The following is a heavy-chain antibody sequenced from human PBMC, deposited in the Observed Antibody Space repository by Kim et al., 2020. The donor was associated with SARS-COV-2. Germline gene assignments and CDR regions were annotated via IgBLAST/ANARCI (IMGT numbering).Heavy chain of an antibody. CDR3: ARHVSADAEQHRIYYGMDV. CDR2: IYYSGST. Sequence: SETLSLTCTVSGGSISSSSYYWGWIRQPPGKGLEWIGSIYYSGSTYYNPSLKSRVTISVDTSKNQFSLKLSSVTAADTAVYYCARHVSADAEQHRIYYGMDVWGQGTTVTVSS. CDR1: GGSISSSSYY. J-gene: IGHJ6*02. V-gene: IGHV4-39*01. D-gene: IGHD2-2*01.